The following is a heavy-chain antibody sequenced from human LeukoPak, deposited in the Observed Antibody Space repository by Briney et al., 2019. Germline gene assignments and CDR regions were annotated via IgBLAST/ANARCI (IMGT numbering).Heavy chain of an antibody. Sequence: GESLKISCKGSGYSFTSYWIGWVRQMPGKGLEWMGIIWPGDSDTRYSASFQGQVTISADKSNSTAYLQWSSLKDSDTAMYYCARRYSGSYYPEYFDYWGQGTLVTVSS. CDR3: ARRYSGSYYPEYFDY. J-gene: IGHJ4*02. CDR2: IWPGDSDT. V-gene: IGHV5-51*01. D-gene: IGHD1-26*01. CDR1: GYSFTSYW.